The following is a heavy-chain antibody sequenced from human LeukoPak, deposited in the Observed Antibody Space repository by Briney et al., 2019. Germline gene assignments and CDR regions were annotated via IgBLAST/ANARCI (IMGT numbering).Heavy chain of an antibody. V-gene: IGHV3-30*01. D-gene: IGHD4-23*01. J-gene: IGHJ4*02. CDR3: ARGAHGYGGFFDY. CDR1: GFTFSSYA. Sequence: GGSLRLSCVGSGFTFSSYAMHWVRQAPGKGLEWVAVISYDGSNKYYADSVKGRFTISRDNSKNTLYLQMNSLRAEDTAVYYCARGAHGYGGFFDYWGQGTLVTVSS. CDR2: ISYDGSNK.